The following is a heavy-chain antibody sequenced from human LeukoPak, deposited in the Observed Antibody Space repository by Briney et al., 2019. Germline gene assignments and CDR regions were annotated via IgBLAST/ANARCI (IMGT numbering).Heavy chain of an antibody. Sequence: ASVKVSCNASGYTFTSYGISWVRQAPGQGLEWMGRIIPIFGTANYAQKFQGRVTITTDESTSTAYMELSSLRSEDTAVYYCARGIEDTAMVTMAFDIWGQGTMVTVSS. CDR1: GYTFTSYG. D-gene: IGHD5-18*01. J-gene: IGHJ3*02. V-gene: IGHV1-69*05. CDR3: ARGIEDTAMVTMAFDI. CDR2: IIPIFGTA.